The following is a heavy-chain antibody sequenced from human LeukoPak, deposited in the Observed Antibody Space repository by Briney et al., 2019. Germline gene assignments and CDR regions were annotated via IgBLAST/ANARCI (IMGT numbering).Heavy chain of an antibody. J-gene: IGHJ3*02. CDR2: IRYDGSNK. CDR3: AKDRGPFGVVTHGAFDI. CDR1: GFTFSSYG. V-gene: IGHV3-30*02. Sequence: GGSLRLSCAASGFTFSSYGMHWVRQAPGKGLGWVAFIRYDGSNKYYADSVKGRFTISRDNPKNTLYLQMNSLRAEDTAVYYCAKDRGPFGVVTHGAFDIWGQGTMVTVSS. D-gene: IGHD3-3*01.